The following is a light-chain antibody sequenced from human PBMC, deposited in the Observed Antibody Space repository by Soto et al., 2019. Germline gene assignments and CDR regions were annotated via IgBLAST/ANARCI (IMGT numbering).Light chain of an antibody. J-gene: IGLJ2*01. CDR3: SANAGSSTL. CDR1: NSDIGGYNY. V-gene: IGLV2-8*01. Sequence: QSALTQPPSASGSPGHSVTISCTGTNSDIGGYNYVSWYQQYPGKAPKLLIYEVSQRPSGVPDRFSGSKSGNMAFLTVSGLQADDEADYYCSANAGSSTLFGGGTKLTVL. CDR2: EVS.